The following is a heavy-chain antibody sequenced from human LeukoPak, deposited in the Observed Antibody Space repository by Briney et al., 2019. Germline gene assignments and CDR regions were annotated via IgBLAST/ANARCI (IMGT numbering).Heavy chain of an antibody. J-gene: IGHJ3*02. Sequence: ASVKVSCKASGYTFTGYYMHWVRQAPGQGLEWMGWINPNSGGTNYAQKFQGRVTMTRDTSISTAYMELSRLRSDDTAVYYCVANNWNYLNALDIWGQGTMVTVSS. D-gene: IGHD1-7*01. CDR1: GYTFTGYY. V-gene: IGHV1-2*02. CDR3: VANNWNYLNALDI. CDR2: INPNSGGT.